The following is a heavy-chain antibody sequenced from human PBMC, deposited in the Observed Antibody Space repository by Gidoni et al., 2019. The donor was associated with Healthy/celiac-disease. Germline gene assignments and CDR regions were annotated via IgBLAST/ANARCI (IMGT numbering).Heavy chain of an antibody. CDR3: ARIVQSGTTMGDWFDP. V-gene: IGHV7-4-1*02. Sequence: QVQLVPSGSELKTPGASVKVSCKASGYTFTSNAMNWVRQAPGQGLEWMGWVNTNTVNPTYAPGLTGRFVFSLDTSVSTAYLQISSLKAEDTAVYYCARIVQSGTTMGDWFDPWGQGTLVTVSS. J-gene: IGHJ5*02. D-gene: IGHD3-10*01. CDR1: GYTFTSNA. CDR2: VNTNTVNP.